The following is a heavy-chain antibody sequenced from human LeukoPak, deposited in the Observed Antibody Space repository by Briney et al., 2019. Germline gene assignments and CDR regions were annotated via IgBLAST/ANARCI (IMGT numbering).Heavy chain of an antibody. CDR2: INQDGSQE. CDR1: GFTFSSYW. Sequence: PGGTLRLSCSASGFTFSSYWMSWVRQPPGKGLEWVANINQDGSQEYYLDSVRGRFAISRDNAKNSVSLQMSSLRAEDTAVYYCARDSRFCTSSSCRGDAFDLWGQGTMVTVTS. D-gene: IGHD2-2*01. J-gene: IGHJ3*01. V-gene: IGHV3-7*01. CDR3: ARDSRFCTSSSCRGDAFDL.